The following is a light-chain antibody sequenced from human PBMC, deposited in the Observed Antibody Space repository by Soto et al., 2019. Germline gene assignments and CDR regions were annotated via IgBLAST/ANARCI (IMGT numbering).Light chain of an antibody. J-gene: IGKJ4*01. CDR1: QGIGDT. V-gene: IGKV3-15*01. CDR2: DTS. CDR3: QHYVTWPLT. Sequence: IVFTQASATLSLSPRGGAPLSCWASQGIGDTLAWYQQKPGQTPRLLIYDTSIRATGVPARFSGSRSGAEFTLTISSLQSEDFAVYYCQHYVTWPLTFGGGTKVDIK.